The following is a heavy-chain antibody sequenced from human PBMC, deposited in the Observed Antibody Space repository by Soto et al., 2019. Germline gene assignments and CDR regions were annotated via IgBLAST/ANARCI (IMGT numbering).Heavy chain of an antibody. V-gene: IGHV1-46*01. CDR3: ASGRWERLPGY. CDR1: GYSFTSHY. CDR2: IYPGGVNI. J-gene: IGHJ4*02. Sequence: ASVKVSCXAIGYSFTSHYMHWVRQAPGQGLEWMGTIYPGGVNIGYAQKFQGRVTMTRDTSTSTVYMELSSLRSEDTAVYYCASGRWERLPGYWGPGTLVTVSS. D-gene: IGHD1-26*01.